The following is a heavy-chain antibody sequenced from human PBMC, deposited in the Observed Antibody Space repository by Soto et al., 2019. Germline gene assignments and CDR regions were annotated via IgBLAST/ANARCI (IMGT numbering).Heavy chain of an antibody. CDR2: INHSGST. V-gene: IGHV4-34*01. J-gene: IGHJ5*02. CDR3: ASTHSSSWYPSFSDWFDP. Sequence: PSETLSLTCAVYGGSFSGYYWSWIRQPPGKGLEWIGEINHSGSTNYNPSLKSRVTISVDTSKNQFSLKLSSVTAADTAVYYCASTHSSSWYPSFSDWFDPWGQGTLVTVSS. D-gene: IGHD6-13*01. CDR1: GGSFSGYY.